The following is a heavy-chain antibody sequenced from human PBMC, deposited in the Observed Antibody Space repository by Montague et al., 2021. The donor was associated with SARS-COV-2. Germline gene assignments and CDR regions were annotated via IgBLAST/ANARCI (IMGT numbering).Heavy chain of an antibody. CDR1: GGSFTDYY. J-gene: IGHJ3*01. CDR2: VDHRGSA. D-gene: IGHD3-3*01. Sequence: SETLSLTCAVYGGSFTDYYWTWIRQAPGKGLEWIGEVDHRGSASYSPSLKGRVSISVDRSKNQFSLNLRSVTAADTAAYYCARGQVSVYGVLITLPAAGPFDVWGRGTMVLVSP. CDR3: ARGQVSVYGVLITLPAAGPFDV. V-gene: IGHV4-34*01.